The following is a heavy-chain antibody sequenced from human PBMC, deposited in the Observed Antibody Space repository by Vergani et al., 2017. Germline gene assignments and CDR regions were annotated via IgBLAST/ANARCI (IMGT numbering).Heavy chain of an antibody. CDR1: GYSFTNYW. Sequence: EVQLVQSGAEVKKPGESLNISCQISGYSFTNYWIGWVRQMPGKGLEWMGIIHPADSDTRYSPSFQGQVTISVDKSISTANLQRSSLRASDSAMYYCARLYGRDSSGSKYFDYWGQGTLVTVSS. V-gene: IGHV5-51*01. J-gene: IGHJ4*02. CDR2: IHPADSDT. CDR3: ARLYGRDSSGSKYFDY. D-gene: IGHD3-22*01.